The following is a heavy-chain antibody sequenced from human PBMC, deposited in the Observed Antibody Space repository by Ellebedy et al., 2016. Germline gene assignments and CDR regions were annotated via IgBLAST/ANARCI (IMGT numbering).Heavy chain of an antibody. CDR1: GFIFSNYG. D-gene: IGHD4-17*01. CDR3: RQGHYADL. J-gene: IGHJ4*02. Sequence: GESLKISXTVSGFIFSNYGMSWVRQAPGKGLEWVSTISAGSDITRLADSVKGRFTISRDSSKNSVYLRMNNLRVEDTAVYYCRQGHYADLWGQGTLVTVSS. CDR2: ISAGSDIT. V-gene: IGHV3-23*01.